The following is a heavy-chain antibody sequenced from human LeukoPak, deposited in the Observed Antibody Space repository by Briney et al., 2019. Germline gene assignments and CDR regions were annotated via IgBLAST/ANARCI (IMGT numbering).Heavy chain of an antibody. V-gene: IGHV3-30*02. J-gene: IGHJ6*03. CDR1: GLTFSSYG. Sequence: GGSLRLSCIASGLTFSSYGMHWVRQAPGKGLEWVAFIRFDGTNKYYADSVKGRFTISIDNSKNTLYLQMSSLRAEDTAVYYCAKAPRHRGISMVRGVREDHYMDVWGKGTTVTISS. CDR2: IRFDGTNK. D-gene: IGHD3-10*01. CDR3: AKAPRHRGISMVRGVREDHYMDV.